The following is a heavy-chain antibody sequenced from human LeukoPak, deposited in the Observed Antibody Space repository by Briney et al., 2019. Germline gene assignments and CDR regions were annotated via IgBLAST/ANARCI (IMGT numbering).Heavy chain of an antibody. CDR2: ISGSGGST. V-gene: IGHV3-23*01. CDR3: AKAPSGSYYNYYFDY. Sequence: GGSLRLSCAASGFTFSSYAMSWVRQALGKGLEWVSAISGSGGSTYYADSAKGRFTISRDNSKNTLYLQMNSLRAEDTAVYYCAKAPSGSYYNYYFDYWGQGTLVTVSS. D-gene: IGHD3-10*01. J-gene: IGHJ4*02. CDR1: GFTFSSYA.